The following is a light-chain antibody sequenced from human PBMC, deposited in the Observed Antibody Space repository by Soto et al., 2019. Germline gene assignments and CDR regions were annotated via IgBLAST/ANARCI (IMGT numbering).Light chain of an antibody. CDR2: AAS. CDR1: QTVSSD. V-gene: IGKV3-15*01. CDR3: QQYKNWPPAWT. Sequence: EVVMTQSPVTLSVSAGDRSSLSCIAVQTVSSDLAWYQQKPGQAPRLLIYAASTRATGIPARFSGSGSGTEFTLTITSLQSEDFAVYYCQQYKNWPPAWTFGQGTKVDIK. J-gene: IGKJ1*01.